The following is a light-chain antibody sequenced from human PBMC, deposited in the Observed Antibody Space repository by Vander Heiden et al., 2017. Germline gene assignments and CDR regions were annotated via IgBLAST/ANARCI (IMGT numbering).Light chain of an antibody. J-gene: IGKJ2*01. CDR2: ASS. Sequence: DIQMTQSPSSLSASVGDRVTVTCRASQIIRNSLNWYQQKPGTAPRLLLYASSTLQSGVPSRFSGGGSGTDFTLTISDLQPEDFATYFCQQSYTTPRTFGQGTKVEI. V-gene: IGKV1-39*01. CDR1: QIIRNS. CDR3: QQSYTTPRT.